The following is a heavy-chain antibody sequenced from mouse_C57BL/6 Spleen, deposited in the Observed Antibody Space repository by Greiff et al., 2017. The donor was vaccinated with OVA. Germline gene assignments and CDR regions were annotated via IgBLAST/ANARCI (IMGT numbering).Heavy chain of an antibody. J-gene: IGHJ3*01. Sequence: EVKLMESGPELVKPGASVKISCKASGYTFTDYYMNWVKQSHGKSLEWIGDINPNNGGTSYNQKFKGKATLTVDKSSSTAYMELRSLTSEDSAVYYCASSDYYGSAWFAYWGQGTLVTVSA. D-gene: IGHD1-1*01. CDR1: GYTFTDYY. CDR2: INPNNGGT. CDR3: ASSDYYGSAWFAY. V-gene: IGHV1-26*01.